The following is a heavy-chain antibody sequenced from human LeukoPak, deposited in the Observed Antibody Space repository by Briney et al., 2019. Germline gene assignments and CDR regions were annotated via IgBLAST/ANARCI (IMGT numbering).Heavy chain of an antibody. V-gene: IGHV4-59*11. J-gene: IGHJ5*02. CDR1: GGSPSSHY. D-gene: IGHD3-22*01. Sequence: SETLSLTCTVSGGSPSSHYWSWIRQPPGKGLEWIGYIYYSGSTNYNPSLKSRVTISVDTSKNQFSLKLSSVTAADTAVYYCARESGSDSSGYLGAGWFDPWGQGTLVTVSS. CDR3: ARESGSDSSGYLGAGWFDP. CDR2: IYYSGST.